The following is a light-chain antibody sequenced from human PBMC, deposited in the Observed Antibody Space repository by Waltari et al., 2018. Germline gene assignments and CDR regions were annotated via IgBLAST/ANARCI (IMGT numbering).Light chain of an antibody. CDR2: YDS. CDR1: NIGSKS. J-gene: IGLJ2*01. Sequence: SYVLTQPPSVSVAPGKTARITCGGNNIGSKSVHWYQQKPSQAPVLVIYYDSDRPSGIPERFSGSNSGNTATLTISRVEAGDEADYYCQVWDSSSDRVGVFGGGTKLTVL. CDR3: QVWDSSSDRVGV. V-gene: IGLV3-21*04.